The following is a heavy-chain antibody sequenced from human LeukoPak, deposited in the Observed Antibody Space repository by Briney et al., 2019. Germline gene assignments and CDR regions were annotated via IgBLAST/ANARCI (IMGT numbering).Heavy chain of an antibody. V-gene: IGHV4-34*01. CDR2: INYSGGT. D-gene: IGHD3/OR15-3a*01. Sequence: SETLSLTCAVYGGSFSGYYWSWIRQPPGKGLEWIGEINYSGGTNYNPSLKSRVTISVDTSKNQFSLKLTSVTAADTAVYYCARQTGSGLFILPGGQGTLVTVSS. CDR3: ARQTGSGLFILP. CDR1: GGSFSGYY. J-gene: IGHJ4*02.